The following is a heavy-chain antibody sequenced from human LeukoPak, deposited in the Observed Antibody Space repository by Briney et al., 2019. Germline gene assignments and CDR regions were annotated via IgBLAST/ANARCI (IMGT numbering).Heavy chain of an antibody. V-gene: IGHV3-23*01. Sequence: HSGGSLRLSCAASGFTFSSYSMNWVRQAPGKGLEWVSTINGNGAATYYADSFKGRFLISRDDSKSTVYLRMNKLRVEDSGLYYCANGLAASGNFLLRDYYYFIDVWGKGTTVIVS. D-gene: IGHD1-26*01. CDR3: ANGLAASGNFLLRDYYYFIDV. J-gene: IGHJ6*03. CDR1: GFTFSSYS. CDR2: INGNGAAT.